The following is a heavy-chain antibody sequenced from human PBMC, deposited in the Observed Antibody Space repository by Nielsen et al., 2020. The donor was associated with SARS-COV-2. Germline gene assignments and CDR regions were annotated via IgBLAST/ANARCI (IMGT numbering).Heavy chain of an antibody. D-gene: IGHD4-11*01. J-gene: IGHJ3*02. CDR3: ATSVSTGPTASGAFDI. Sequence: GESLKISCAASGFTFSNCWMSWVRQAPGKGLEWVSVIYSGGSTYYADSVKGRFTISRHNSKNTVYLQMNSLRAEDTAVYYCATSVSTGPTASGAFDIWGQGTMVTVSS. CDR2: IYSGGST. V-gene: IGHV3-53*04. CDR1: GFTFSNCW.